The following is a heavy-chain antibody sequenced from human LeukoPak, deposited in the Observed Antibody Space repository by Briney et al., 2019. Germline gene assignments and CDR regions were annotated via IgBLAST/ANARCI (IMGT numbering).Heavy chain of an antibody. Sequence: PGRSLRLTCAASGFTFSSYGMHWVRQAPGKGLEWVAVIWYDGSNKYYADSVKGRFTISRDNSKNTLYLQMNSLRAEDTAVYYSAKGGSGYSGYDLLDYWGQGTLVTVSS. CDR3: AKGGSGYSGYDLLDY. J-gene: IGHJ4*02. D-gene: IGHD5-12*01. V-gene: IGHV3-33*06. CDR2: IWYDGSNK. CDR1: GFTFSSYG.